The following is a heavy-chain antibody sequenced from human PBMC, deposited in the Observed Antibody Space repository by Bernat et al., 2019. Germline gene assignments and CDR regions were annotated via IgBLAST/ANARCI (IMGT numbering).Heavy chain of an antibody. CDR1: GFTFSSYS. CDR2: ISSSSSTI. J-gene: IGHJ4*02. CDR3: AREDTVTPHLYYFDY. D-gene: IGHD4-11*01. V-gene: IGHV3-48*02. Sequence: VQLVESGGGVVQPGRSLRLSCAASGFTFSSYSMNWVRQAPGKGLEWVSYISSSSSTIYYADSVKGRFTISRDNAKNSLYLQMNSLRDEDTAVYYCAREDTVTPHLYYFDYWGQGTLVTVSS.